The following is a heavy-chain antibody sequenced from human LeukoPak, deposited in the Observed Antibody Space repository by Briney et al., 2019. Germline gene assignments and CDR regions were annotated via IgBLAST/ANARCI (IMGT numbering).Heavy chain of an antibody. CDR2: IKQDGSDK. CDR1: GFTFSSYW. D-gene: IGHD3-3*01. J-gene: IGHJ4*02. V-gene: IGHV3-7*01. Sequence: PGGSLRLSCAASGFTFSSYWMRWVRQAPGKGLEGVANIKQDGSDKYYVDSVKGRFTISRDNAKNSLYLQMNSLRAEDTAVYSCAGGRYYDFWSGYYLVYSAYWGQGTLVTVSS. CDR3: AGGRYYDFWSGYYLVYSAY.